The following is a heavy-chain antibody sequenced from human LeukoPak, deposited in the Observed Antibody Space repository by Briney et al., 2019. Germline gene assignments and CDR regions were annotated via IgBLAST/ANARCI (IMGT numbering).Heavy chain of an antibody. Sequence: SQTLSLTCTVSGGSISSGDYYWSWIRQPPGKGLEWIGYIYYSGSTYYNPSLKSRVTIPVDTSKNQFSLKLSSVTAADTAVYYCARGHCSGGSCYLYYYYMDVWGKGTTVTVSS. V-gene: IGHV4-30-4*08. CDR3: ARGHCSGGSCYLYYYYMDV. CDR2: IYYSGST. J-gene: IGHJ6*03. CDR1: GGSISSGDYY. D-gene: IGHD2-15*01.